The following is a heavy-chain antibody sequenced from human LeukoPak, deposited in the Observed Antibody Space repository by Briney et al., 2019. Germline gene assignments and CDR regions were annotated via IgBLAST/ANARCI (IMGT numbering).Heavy chain of an antibody. Sequence: ASVKVSCKASGYTFTGYYMHWVRQAPGQGLEWMGWINPNNGGTNYAQKFQGRVTMTRDTSISTAYMELSRLRSDDTAVYYCVRQYFYNYYMDVWGKGTTVTVSS. CDR3: VRQYFYNYYMDV. J-gene: IGHJ6*03. V-gene: IGHV1-2*02. CDR1: GYTFTGYY. CDR2: INPNNGGT.